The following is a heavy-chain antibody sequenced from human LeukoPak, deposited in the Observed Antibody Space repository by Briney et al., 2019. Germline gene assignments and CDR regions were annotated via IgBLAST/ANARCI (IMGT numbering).Heavy chain of an antibody. V-gene: IGHV1-8*02. CDR2: MNPNSGNT. J-gene: IGHJ6*03. CDR3: ARGSGGGPITMIVVDYYYYYMDV. D-gene: IGHD3-22*01. CDR1: GYTFTSYD. Sequence: ASVKVSCKASGYTFTSYDINWVRQATGQGLEWMGWMNPNSGNTGYAQKFQGRVTMTRNTSISTAYMELSSLRSEDTAVYYCARGSGGGPITMIVVDYYYYYMDVWGKGTTVTISS.